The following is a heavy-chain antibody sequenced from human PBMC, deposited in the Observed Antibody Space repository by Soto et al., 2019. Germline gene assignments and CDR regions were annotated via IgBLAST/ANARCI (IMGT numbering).Heavy chain of an antibody. V-gene: IGHV1-8*01. CDR2: MNPNSGNT. CDR3: ARGTWELLLWLVGGMDV. D-gene: IGHD1-26*01. Sequence: GASVKVSCKASGYTFTSYDINWVRQATGQGLEWMGWMNPNSGNTGYAQKFQGRVTMTRNTSISTAYMELGSLRSEDTAVYYCARGTWELLLWLVGGMDVWGQGTTVTVSS. CDR1: GYTFTSYD. J-gene: IGHJ6*02.